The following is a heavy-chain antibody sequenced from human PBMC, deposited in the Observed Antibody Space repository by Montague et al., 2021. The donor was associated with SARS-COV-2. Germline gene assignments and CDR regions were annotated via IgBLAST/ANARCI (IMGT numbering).Heavy chain of an antibody. J-gene: IGHJ4*02. CDR2: TNYRSKWTS. V-gene: IGHV6-1*01. D-gene: IGHD4-17*01. CDR1: GDSVWSNTAA. CDR3: VRDTGSAQAGFDA. Sequence: SAISGDSVWSNTAAWNWIRQSPSGGLEWLGRTNYRSKWTSDYATSVEGRISIDPDTSKNQFFLHLRPVTPEDTGVYYCVRDTGSAQAGFDAWGQGTLVTVSS.